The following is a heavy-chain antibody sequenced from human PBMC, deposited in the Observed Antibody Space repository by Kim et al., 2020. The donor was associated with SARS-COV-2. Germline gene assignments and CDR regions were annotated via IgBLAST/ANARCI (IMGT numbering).Heavy chain of an antibody. CDR3: ARFNVGPLEMATTHFDY. D-gene: IGHD5-12*01. CDR2: IIPIFGTA. Sequence: SVKVSCKASGGTFSSYAISWVRQAPGQGLEWMGGIIPIFGTANYAQKFQGRVTITADESTSTAYMELSSLRSEDTAVYYCARFNVGPLEMATTHFDYWGQGTLVTVSS. V-gene: IGHV1-69*13. CDR1: GGTFSSYA. J-gene: IGHJ4*02.